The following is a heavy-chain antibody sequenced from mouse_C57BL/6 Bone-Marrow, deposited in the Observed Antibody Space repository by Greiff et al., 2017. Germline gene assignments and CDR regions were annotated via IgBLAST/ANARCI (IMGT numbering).Heavy chain of an antibody. Sequence: QVQLQQSGAELVKPGASVKMSCKASGYTFTSYWITWVKQRPGQGLEWIGDIYPTSGRTNYNEKFKSKAILTVDTSSNTAYMQLSRLTSEYSAVFYCARSGPLGRSFDYWGQGTTLTVSS. CDR2: IYPTSGRT. D-gene: IGHD4-1*01. CDR1: GYTFTSYW. V-gene: IGHV1-55*01. J-gene: IGHJ2*01. CDR3: ARSGPLGRSFDY.